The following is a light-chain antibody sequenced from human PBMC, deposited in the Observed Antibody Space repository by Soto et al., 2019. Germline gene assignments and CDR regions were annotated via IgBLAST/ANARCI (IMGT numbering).Light chain of an antibody. CDR2: GAS. J-gene: IGKJ1*01. CDR1: QSVSSN. V-gene: IGKV3-15*01. Sequence: EIVMTQSPATLSVSPGERATLSCRASQSVSSNLAWYQQKPSQAPRLLIYGASIRATGIPARFSGSGSGTDFTLTISSLQSEDFAVYYCHQYNNWPETFGQGTKVEIK. CDR3: HQYNNWPET.